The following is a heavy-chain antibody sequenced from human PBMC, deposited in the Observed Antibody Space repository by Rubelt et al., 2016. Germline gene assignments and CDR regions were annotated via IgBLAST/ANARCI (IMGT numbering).Heavy chain of an antibody. Sequence: KPGGSLRLSCVASGFTFTTSGMTWIRQAPGKGLEWVSTIVYSGDYQYYADSVKGRFTVSRDNARNSLFLQMNSLRAEDTAVYYCARGYLSNSFDYWGQGTLVTVSS. CDR3: ARGYLSNSFDY. D-gene: IGHD4-11*01. V-gene: IGHV3-21*01. CDR2: IVYSGDYQ. J-gene: IGHJ4*02. CDR1: GFTFTTSG.